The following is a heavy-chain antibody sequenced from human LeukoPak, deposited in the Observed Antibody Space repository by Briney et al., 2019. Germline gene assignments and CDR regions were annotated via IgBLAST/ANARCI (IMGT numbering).Heavy chain of an antibody. J-gene: IGHJ4*02. Sequence: GGSLRLSCAASGFTLSSQRMNWVRQAPGKGLEWVSYISSSSSTIYYADSVKGRFTISRDNAKNSLYLQMNSLRAEDTAVYYCASELAYYFDYWGQGTLVTVSS. D-gene: IGHD1-1*01. CDR3: ASELAYYFDY. V-gene: IGHV3-48*04. CDR2: ISSSSSTI. CDR1: GFTLSSQR.